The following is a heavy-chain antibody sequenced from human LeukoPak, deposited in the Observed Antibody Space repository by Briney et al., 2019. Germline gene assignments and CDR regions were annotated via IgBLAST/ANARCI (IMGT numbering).Heavy chain of an antibody. V-gene: IGHV3-74*01. CDR3: ARGTAYAFDT. CDR2: INPDGSGT. D-gene: IGHD1-1*01. Sequence: GGSLRLSCAASGFTFRSFWMHGVRQVPGKGLLWVSLINPDGSGTYYADSVKGRFTISRDNAENTLYLQMNSLRAEDTAVYYCARGTAYAFDTWGQGTMVTVSS. CDR1: GFTFRSFW. J-gene: IGHJ3*02.